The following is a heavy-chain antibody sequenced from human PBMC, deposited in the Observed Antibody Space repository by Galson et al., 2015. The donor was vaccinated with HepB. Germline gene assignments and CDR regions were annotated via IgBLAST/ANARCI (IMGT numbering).Heavy chain of an antibody. CDR3: ARGYCTGGSCYSYYFDY. CDR1: GFTVSINY. Sequence: SLRLSCAASGFTVSINYMSWVRQAPGKGLEWVSVIYSGGSTYYADSVKGRFTISRDNSKNTLFLQMNSLRAEDTAVYYCARGYCTGGSCYSYYFDYWGQGTLVTVSS. V-gene: IGHV3-53*01. CDR2: IYSGGST. D-gene: IGHD2-15*01. J-gene: IGHJ4*02.